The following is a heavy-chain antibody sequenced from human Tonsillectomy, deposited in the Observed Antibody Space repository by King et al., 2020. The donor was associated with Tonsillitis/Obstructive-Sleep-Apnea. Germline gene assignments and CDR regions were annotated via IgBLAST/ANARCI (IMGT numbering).Heavy chain of an antibody. Sequence: VQLVESGGGLVQPGGSLRLSCAASGFTFSSYEMNWVRQAPGKGLEWVSYISSSGSTIYYADAVKGRFTISRDNAKNSLYLQMNSLRAEDTAVYYCARQGGYCSGGSFYVNGLAFDIWGEGRMVTVSS. CDR3: ARQGGYCSGGSFYVNGLAFDI. J-gene: IGHJ3*02. CDR1: GFTFSSYE. CDR2: ISSSGSTI. V-gene: IGHV3-48*03. D-gene: IGHD2-15*01.